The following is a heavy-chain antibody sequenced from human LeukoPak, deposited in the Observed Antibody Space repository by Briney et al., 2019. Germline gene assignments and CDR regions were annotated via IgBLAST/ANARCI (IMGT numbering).Heavy chain of an antibody. V-gene: IGHV3-66*02. Sequence: PGGSLRLSCAASGFTVSSNYMSWVRQAPGKGLEWVSVIYSGGSTYYADSVKGRFTISRDNSKNTLYLQMNSLRAEDTVVYYCARDGAEGSYYFDYWGQGTLVTVSS. CDR1: GFTVSSNY. CDR2: IYSGGST. J-gene: IGHJ4*02. CDR3: ARDGAEGSYYFDY. D-gene: IGHD1-26*01.